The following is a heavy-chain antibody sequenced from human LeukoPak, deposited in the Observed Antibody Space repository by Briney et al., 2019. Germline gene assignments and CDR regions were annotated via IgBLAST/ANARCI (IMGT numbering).Heavy chain of an antibody. CDR1: GGTFSSYA. V-gene: IGHV1-69*05. CDR2: IIPIFGTA. Sequence: SVKVSCKASGGTFSSYAISWVRQASGQGLEWMGRIIPIFGTANYAQKFQGRVTITTDESTSTAYMELSSLRSEDTAVYYCARAAPQYSSSWYGPFDYWGQGTLVTVSS. D-gene: IGHD6-13*01. J-gene: IGHJ4*02. CDR3: ARAAPQYSSSWYGPFDY.